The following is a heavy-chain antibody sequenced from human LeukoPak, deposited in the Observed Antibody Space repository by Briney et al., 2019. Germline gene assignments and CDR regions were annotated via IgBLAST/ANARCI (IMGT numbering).Heavy chain of an antibody. J-gene: IGHJ4*02. CDR2: INHSGST. CDR1: GGSFSGYY. V-gene: IGHV4-34*01. Sequence: SETLSLTCAVYGGSFSGYYWSWIRQPPGKGLEWIGEINHSGSTNYNPSLKSRVTISVDTSKNQFSLKLSSVTAADTAVYYYARENGVITVSFDYWGQGTLVTVSS. D-gene: IGHD3-22*01. CDR3: ARENGVITVSFDY.